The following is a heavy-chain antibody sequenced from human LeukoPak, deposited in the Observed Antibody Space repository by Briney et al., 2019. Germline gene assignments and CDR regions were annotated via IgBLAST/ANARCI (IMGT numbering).Heavy chain of an antibody. D-gene: IGHD3-10*01. CDR2: MNPKNGGT. J-gene: IGHJ5*02. Sequence: PSVKVSCKASGFTSTAYYIHWVRQVPGQGLEWMGWMNPKNGGTTYAQNSQGKVTMTRDTSNKTAFMEITSLTSDDTAVYYCARGGSGSYSGWFDPWGQGTLVTVSS. CDR1: GFTSTAYY. V-gene: IGHV1-2*02. CDR3: ARGGSGSYSGWFDP.